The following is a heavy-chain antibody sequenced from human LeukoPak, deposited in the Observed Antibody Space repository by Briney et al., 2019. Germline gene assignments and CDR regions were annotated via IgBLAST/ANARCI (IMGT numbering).Heavy chain of an antibody. CDR2: ISGSGGST. CDR3: AKDRSSSGYWYFDL. D-gene: IGHD6-6*01. J-gene: IGHJ2*01. V-gene: IGHV3-23*01. CDR1: GFTFSSYA. Sequence: HAGGSLRLSCAASGFTFSSYAISWVRQAPGKGLEWVSAISGSGGSTYYADSVKGRFTISRDNSKNTLYLQMNSLRAEDTAVYYCAKDRSSSGYWYFDLWGRGTLDTVSS.